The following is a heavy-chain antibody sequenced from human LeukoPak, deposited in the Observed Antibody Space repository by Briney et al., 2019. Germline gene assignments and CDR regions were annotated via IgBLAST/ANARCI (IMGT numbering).Heavy chain of an antibody. CDR3: ATQDIVVVPAAISSFDY. D-gene: IGHD2-2*02. CDR2: IYHSGST. Sequence: SQTLSLTCTVSGGSISSGGYYWSWIRQPPGKGLEWIGYIYHSGSTYYNPSLKSRVTISVDTSKNQFSLKLSSVTAADTAVYYCATQDIVVVPAAISSFDYWGQGTLVTVSS. J-gene: IGHJ4*02. CDR1: GGSISSGGYY. V-gene: IGHV4-30-2*03.